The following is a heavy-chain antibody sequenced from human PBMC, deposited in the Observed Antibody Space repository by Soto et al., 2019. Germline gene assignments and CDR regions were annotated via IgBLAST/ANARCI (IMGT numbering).Heavy chain of an antibody. Sequence: SETLSLTCNVSGGSVSSGDSYWAWIRQPPGKGLEWIGEINHSGSTNYNPSLKSRVTISVDTSKNQFSLKLSSVTAADTAVYYCARGAAFRYSSSWLLLGYSDYWGQGTLVTVS. CDR3: ARGAAFRYSSSWLLLGYSDY. J-gene: IGHJ4*02. CDR1: GGSVSSGDSY. D-gene: IGHD6-13*01. V-gene: IGHV4-39*07. CDR2: INHSGST.